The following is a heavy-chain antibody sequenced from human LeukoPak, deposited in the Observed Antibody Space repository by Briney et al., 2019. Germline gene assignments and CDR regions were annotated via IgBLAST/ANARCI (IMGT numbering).Heavy chain of an antibody. V-gene: IGHV3-30*02. CDR1: GFTFSSYG. D-gene: IGHD5-18*01. Sequence: PGGSLRLSCAASGFTFSSYGMHWVRQAPGKGLEWVAFIRYDGSNKYYADSVKGRFTISRDNSKNTLCLQMNSLRAEDTAVYYCAKDGGYSYGFDAFDIWGQGTMVTVSS. CDR2: IRYDGSNK. CDR3: AKDGGYSYGFDAFDI. J-gene: IGHJ3*02.